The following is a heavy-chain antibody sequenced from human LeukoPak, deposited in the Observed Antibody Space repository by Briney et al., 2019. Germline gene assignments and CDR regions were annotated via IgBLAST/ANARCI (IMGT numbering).Heavy chain of an antibody. CDR3: ARDEQQWLVGYFDY. CDR2: ISSSGSTI. V-gene: IGHV3-48*03. D-gene: IGHD6-19*01. J-gene: IGHJ4*02. Sequence: PGGSLRLSCAASGFTFSSYEMNWVRQAPGKGLEWVSYISSSGSTIYYADSVKGRFTISRDNAKNSLYLQMNSLRAEDTAVYYCARDEQQWLVGYFDYWSQGTLVTVSS. CDR1: GFTFSSYE.